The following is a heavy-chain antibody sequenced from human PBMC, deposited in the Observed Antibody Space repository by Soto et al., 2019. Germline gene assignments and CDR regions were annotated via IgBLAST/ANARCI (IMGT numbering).Heavy chain of an antibody. D-gene: IGHD6-13*01. CDR1: GFTFGTFA. CDR3: AKSFSSNWYDYFDY. J-gene: IGHJ4*02. Sequence: PGGSLRLSCAASGFTFGTFAMSWVRQAPGKGLEWVSAVSGGGGTTYYADSVKGRFTIPRDKSKNTLYLQMNSLRAEDTALYYHAKSFSSNWYDYFDYWGQGSLVTVSS. CDR2: VSGGGGTT. V-gene: IGHV3-23*01.